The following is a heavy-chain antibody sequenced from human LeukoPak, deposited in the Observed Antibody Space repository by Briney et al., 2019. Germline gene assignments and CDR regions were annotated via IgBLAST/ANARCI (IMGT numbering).Heavy chain of an antibody. D-gene: IGHD2-15*01. CDR1: GFTFTTYW. CDR2: IHSSGST. CDR3: ARLWSAYCIGGSCPHQPNY. J-gene: IGHJ4*02. V-gene: IGHV4-39*01. Sequence: PGESLRLSCAASGFTFTTYWMSWVRRPPGKGLEWIGSIHSSGSTYYNPSLKSRVTISVRTSKNQFSLKLSSVTAADTAVYYCARLWSAYCIGGSCPHQPNYWGQGTLATVSS.